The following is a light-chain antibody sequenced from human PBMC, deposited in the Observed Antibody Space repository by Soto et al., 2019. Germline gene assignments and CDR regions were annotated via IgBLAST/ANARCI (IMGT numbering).Light chain of an antibody. V-gene: IGLV2-14*01. CDR3: SSYTSDNRNYV. Sequence: QSALTHPASVSWSPGQSITISCTGSSSDVGAYTSVSWYQQHPGKAPKLMIYEVSNRPSGVSRRFSGSKSGDTASLTISGLQAEDEAHYYCSSYTSDNRNYVFGTGTKVTVL. J-gene: IGLJ1*01. CDR2: EVS. CDR1: SSDVGAYTS.